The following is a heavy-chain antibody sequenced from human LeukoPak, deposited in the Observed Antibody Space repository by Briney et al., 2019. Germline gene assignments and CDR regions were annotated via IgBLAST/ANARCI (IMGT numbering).Heavy chain of an antibody. V-gene: IGHV1-18*01. J-gene: IGHJ3*02. CDR2: ISAYNGNT. CDR3: ARDRYFDWYDAFDI. Sequence: ASVKVSCKASGYTFTSDGISWVRQAPGQGLEWMGWISAYNGNTNYAQKLQGRVTMTTDTSTSTAYMELRSLRSDDTAVYYCARDRYFDWYDAFDIWGQGTMVTVSS. CDR1: GYTFTSDG. D-gene: IGHD3-9*01.